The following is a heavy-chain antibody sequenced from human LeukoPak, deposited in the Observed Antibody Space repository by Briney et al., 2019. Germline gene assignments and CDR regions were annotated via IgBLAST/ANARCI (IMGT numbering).Heavy chain of an antibody. V-gene: IGHV3-7*03. D-gene: IGHD6-13*01. CDR2: IKQDGSEK. CDR3: ARLAAAGLEDYFDY. J-gene: IGHJ4*02. Sequence: GGSLRLSCVASGFIFSNYWMNWVRQAPGKGLEWVANIKQDGSEKYYVDSVKGRFTISRDNAKNSLYLQMNSLRAEDTALYYCARLAAAGLEDYFDYWGQGTLVTVSS. CDR1: GFIFSNYW.